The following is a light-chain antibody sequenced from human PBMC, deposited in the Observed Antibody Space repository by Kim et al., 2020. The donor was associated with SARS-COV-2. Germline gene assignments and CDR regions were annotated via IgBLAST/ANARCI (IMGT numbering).Light chain of an antibody. J-gene: IGLJ3*02. CDR1: SSDIGDYNY. Sequence: QSVLTQPASVSGSPGQPITISCTGTSSDIGDYNYVSWYQQHPGKAPKLMIYDVSNRPSGVSNRFSGSKSGNTASLTISGLQAEDEADYYCSSYTSSSTLWVFGGGTQLTVL. V-gene: IGLV2-14*03. CDR2: DVS. CDR3: SSYTSSSTLWV.